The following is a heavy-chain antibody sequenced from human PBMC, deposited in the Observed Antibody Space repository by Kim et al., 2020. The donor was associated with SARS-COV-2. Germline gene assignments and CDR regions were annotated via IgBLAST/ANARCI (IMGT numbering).Heavy chain of an antibody. CDR2: INDSGST. J-gene: IGHJ4*02. CDR1: GGSFSGYQ. CDR3: ARGGPGY. Sequence: SETLSLTCAVYGGSFSGYQWSWIRQSPGKGLEWIGQINDSGSTNYNPSLKSRVTILVYTTKNQFSLKLTSVTAADTAVYYCARGGPGYWGQGTLVTVSS. V-gene: IGHV4-34*01.